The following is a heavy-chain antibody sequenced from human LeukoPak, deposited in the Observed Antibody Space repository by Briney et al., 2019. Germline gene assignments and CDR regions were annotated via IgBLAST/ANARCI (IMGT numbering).Heavy chain of an antibody. Sequence: SETLSLTCTVSGGSISSSSYYWGWIRQPPGKGLEWIGSIYYSGSTYYNPSLKSRVTISVDTSENQFSLKLSSVTAADTAVYYCASGPSITKSDFWSGYSAWFDPWGQGTLVTVSS. D-gene: IGHD3-3*01. CDR3: ASGPSITKSDFWSGYSAWFDP. CDR1: GGSISSSSYY. V-gene: IGHV4-39*07. CDR2: IYYSGST. J-gene: IGHJ5*02.